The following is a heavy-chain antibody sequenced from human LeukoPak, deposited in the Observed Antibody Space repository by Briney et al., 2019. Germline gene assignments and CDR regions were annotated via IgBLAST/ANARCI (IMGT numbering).Heavy chain of an antibody. CDR3: AKTLVASPGNTGGP. CDR2: IGGSGADT. J-gene: IGHJ5*02. V-gene: IGHV3-11*03. D-gene: IGHD6-6*01. Sequence: GGSLRLSCAASGFTFSDCYMSWFRQAPGKGLEWLSYIGGSGADTNYADSVKGRFTTSRDNAKSSLYLQMNSLRGEDTAVYYCAKTLVASPGNTGGPWGQGTLVTVSS. CDR1: GFTFSDCY.